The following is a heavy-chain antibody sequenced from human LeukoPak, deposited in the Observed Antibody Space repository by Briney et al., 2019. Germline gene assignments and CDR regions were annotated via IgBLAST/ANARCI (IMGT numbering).Heavy chain of an antibody. V-gene: IGHV3-33*01. CDR2: IWFDGSTK. D-gene: IGHD5-12*01. J-gene: IGHJ4*02. Sequence: PGGSLRLSCATSGFTFSSCGMHWVRQAPGKGLEWVAVIWFDGSTKYYADSVKGRFTISRDNSKNALYLQMNSLRVEDTAVYYCARGMGGYGGYDYWGQGTLVTVSS. CDR1: GFTFSSCG. CDR3: ARGMGGYGGYDY.